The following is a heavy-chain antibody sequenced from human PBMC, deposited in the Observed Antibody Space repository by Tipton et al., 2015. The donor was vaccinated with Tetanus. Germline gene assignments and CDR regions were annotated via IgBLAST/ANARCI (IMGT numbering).Heavy chain of an antibody. Sequence: TLSLTCTVSGGSISGSSYYWGWIRQPPGKGLEWIGSIYYSGSSYYNPTLKSRVTISVDTSKNQFSLKLDSVTAAGAAVYYCARPGVGGYTGYYFDFWGQGTVVTVSS. D-gene: IGHD5-12*01. J-gene: IGHJ4*02. CDR3: ARPGVGGYTGYYFDF. CDR2: IYYSGSS. CDR1: GGSISGSSYY. V-gene: IGHV4-39*01.